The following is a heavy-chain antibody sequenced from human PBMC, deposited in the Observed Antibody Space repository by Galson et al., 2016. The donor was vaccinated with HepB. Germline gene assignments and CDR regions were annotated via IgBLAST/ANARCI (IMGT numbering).Heavy chain of an antibody. CDR3: ARARGDLLGGRFDP. D-gene: IGHD3-10*01. CDR1: GFSFSTYG. CDR2: ISYGGSNI. V-gene: IGHV3-30*03. Sequence: SLRLSCAASGFSFSTYGMHWVRQAPGKGLEWVAVISYGGSNIYYGDSMKGRFTISRDNSKNTLYLQMNNLRPDHTAVYYCARARGDLLGGRFDPWGQGTLVTVSS. J-gene: IGHJ5*02.